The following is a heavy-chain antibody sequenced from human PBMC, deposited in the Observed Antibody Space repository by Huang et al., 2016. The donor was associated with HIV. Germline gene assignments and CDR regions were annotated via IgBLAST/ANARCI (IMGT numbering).Heavy chain of an antibody. J-gene: IGHJ3*02. CDR1: GGSISSYY. Sequence: QVQLQESGPGLVKPSETLSLTCTVSGGSISSYYWSWIRQPPGTGLECIGYIYYSGSTNYTPTLKSRVTISVDTSKNQFSLKLRSVTAADTAVYYCARGPSPWLQEAFDIWGQGTMVTVSS. V-gene: IGHV4-59*01. CDR2: IYYSGST. D-gene: IGHD5-12*01. CDR3: ARGPSPWLQEAFDI.